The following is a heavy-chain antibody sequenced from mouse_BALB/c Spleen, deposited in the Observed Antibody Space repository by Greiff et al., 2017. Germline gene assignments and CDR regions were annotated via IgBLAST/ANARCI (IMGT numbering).Heavy chain of an antibody. CDR3: ASGDYYGSSYERFAY. CDR1: GDSITSGY. CDR2: ISYSGST. J-gene: IGHJ3*01. Sequence: DVHLVESGPSLVKPSQTLSLTCSVTGDSITSGYWNWIRKFPGNKLEYMGYISYSGSTYYNPSLKSRISITRDTSKNQYYLQLNSVTTEDTATYYCASGDYYGSSYERFAYWGQGTLVTVSA. V-gene: IGHV3-8*02. D-gene: IGHD1-1*01.